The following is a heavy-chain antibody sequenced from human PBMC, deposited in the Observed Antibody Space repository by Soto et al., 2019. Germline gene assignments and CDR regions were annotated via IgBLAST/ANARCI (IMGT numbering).Heavy chain of an antibody. D-gene: IGHD6-13*01. CDR2: INPSGGST. CDR1: GYTFTSYY. CDR3: ARARVAAARGYYYGMDV. J-gene: IGHJ6*02. V-gene: IGHV1-46*01. Sequence: EASVKVSCKASGYTFTSYYMHWVRQAPGQGLEWMGIINPSGGSTSYAQKFQGRVTMTRDTSTSTVYMELSSLRSEDTAVYYCARARVAAARGYYYGMDVWGQGTTVTVSS.